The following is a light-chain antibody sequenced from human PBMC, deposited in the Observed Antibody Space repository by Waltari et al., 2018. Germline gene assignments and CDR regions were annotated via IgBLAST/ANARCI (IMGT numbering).Light chain of an antibody. J-gene: IGLJ3*02. Sequence: QSVLTQPPSASGTPGQRVTFSCFGSTSNIGSNIVSWYRHFPGTAPKLLMHRNKPRPSGVPDRFSGSKSGTSASLAISGLQSDDEATYYCATWDDSLNGVVFGGGTKLTVL. CDR2: RNK. CDR3: ATWDDSLNGVV. CDR1: TSNIGSNI. V-gene: IGLV1-44*01.